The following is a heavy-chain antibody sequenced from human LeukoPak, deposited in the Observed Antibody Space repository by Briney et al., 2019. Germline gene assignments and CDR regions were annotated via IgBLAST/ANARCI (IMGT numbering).Heavy chain of an antibody. D-gene: IGHD1-26*01. CDR2: ISGSGGST. CDR1: GFTFSSYA. J-gene: IGHJ4*02. V-gene: IGHV3-23*01. Sequence: GGSLRLSCAASGFTFSSYATSWVRQAPGKGLEWVSAISGSGGSTYCADSVKGRFTISRDNSKNTLYLQMNSLRAEDTAVYYCAKVFRGSYYYFDYWGQGTLVTVSS. CDR3: AKVFRGSYYYFDY.